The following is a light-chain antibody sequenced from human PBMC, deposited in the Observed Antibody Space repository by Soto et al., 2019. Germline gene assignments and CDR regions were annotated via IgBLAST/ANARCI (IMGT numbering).Light chain of an antibody. CDR2: WAS. CDR1: QSVLYSSNNKNY. Sequence: DIVLTQSPDSLAVSLGERATINCKSSQSVLYSSNNKNYLAWYQQKPGQPPKPLIYWASSRESGVPDRFSGSGSGTDLTLTISSLQAEDVAVYYCQQYYSTPWTFGQGTKVEIK. CDR3: QQYYSTPWT. J-gene: IGKJ1*01. V-gene: IGKV4-1*01.